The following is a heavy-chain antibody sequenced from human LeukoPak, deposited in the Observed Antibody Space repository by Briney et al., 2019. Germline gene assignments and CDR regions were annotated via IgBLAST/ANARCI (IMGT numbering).Heavy chain of an antibody. CDR1: GVSFNDYY. J-gene: IGHJ4*02. CDR3: TRMTTGHDY. Sequence: SETLSLTCAVSGVSFNDYYWSWVRQTPGKGLEWIGEINHSGYTNDSPSLKSRVTLSIDTSRKQFSLNLRSVTVADTGIYYCTRMTTGHDYWGQGTPVTVSS. CDR2: INHSGYT. D-gene: IGHD4-17*01. V-gene: IGHV4-34*01.